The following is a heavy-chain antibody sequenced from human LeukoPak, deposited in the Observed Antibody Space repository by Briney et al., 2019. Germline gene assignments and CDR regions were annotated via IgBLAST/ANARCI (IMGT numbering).Heavy chain of an antibody. D-gene: IGHD6-19*01. CDR3: ARDSPIAVAGIDY. CDR1: EFTFSSYS. CDR2: ITNSGNSK. V-gene: IGHV3-48*01. J-gene: IGHJ4*02. Sequence: GGSLRLSCAASEFTFSSYSMNWVRQAPGKGLEWVSYITNSGNSKSYADSVKGRFTISRDNTKNSLYLQMNGLRAEDTAVYYCARDSPIAVAGIDYWGQGTLVTVSS.